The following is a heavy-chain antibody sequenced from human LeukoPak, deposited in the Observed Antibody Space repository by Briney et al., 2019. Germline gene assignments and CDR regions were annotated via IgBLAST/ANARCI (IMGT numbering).Heavy chain of an antibody. CDR1: GFTFDDYA. CDR3: AKVRGYSYGDAFDI. J-gene: IGHJ3*02. CDR2: ISWNSGSI. Sequence: PGGSLRLSCAASGFTFDDYAMHWVRQAPGKGLEWVSGISWNSGSIGYADSVKGRFTISRDNAKNSLYLQMNSLRAEDTALYYCAKVRGYSYGDAFDIWGQGTLVTVS. D-gene: IGHD5-18*01. V-gene: IGHV3-9*01.